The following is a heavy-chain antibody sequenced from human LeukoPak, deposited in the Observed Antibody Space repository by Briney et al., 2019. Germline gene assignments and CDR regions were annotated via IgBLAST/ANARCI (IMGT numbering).Heavy chain of an antibody. CDR2: ISSSSDSRYI. V-gene: IGHV3-21*01. D-gene: IGHD2-21*02. J-gene: IGHJ3*01. CDR3: ARKTDKGDSNALDF. CDR1: EFTFSTYT. Sequence: GGSLRLSCAASEFTFSTYTMNWVRQAPGKGLEWVSSISSSSDSRYISYAGSVKGRFTISRDNAKNSLFLQMNCLRAEDTAVYYCARKTDKGDSNALDFWGQGTMVTVSS.